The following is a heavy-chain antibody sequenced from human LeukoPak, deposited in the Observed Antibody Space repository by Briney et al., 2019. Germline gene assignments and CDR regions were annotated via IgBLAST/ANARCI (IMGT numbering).Heavy chain of an antibody. CDR3: ARRSTHVLRFLEWFAYDAFDI. CDR1: GLSISSSSYY. J-gene: IGHJ3*02. V-gene: IGHV4-39*01. CDR2: IYWSGST. D-gene: IGHD3-3*01. Sequence: SETLSLTCTVSGLSISSSSYYWGWIHQTPGKGLEWIGSIYWSGSTYYNPSLKSRVTISVDTSKNQFSLKLSSVTAADTAVYYCARRSTHVLRFLEWFAYDAFDIWGQGTMVTVSS.